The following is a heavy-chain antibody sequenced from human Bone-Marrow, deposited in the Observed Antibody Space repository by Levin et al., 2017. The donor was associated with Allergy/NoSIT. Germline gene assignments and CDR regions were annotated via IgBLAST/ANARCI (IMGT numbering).Heavy chain of an antibody. J-gene: IGHJ4*02. CDR1: GYTFHSFY. V-gene: IGHV1-46*02. CDR3: ARAGGSSLGHFDY. D-gene: IGHD3-16*01. Sequence: GESLKISCKSSGYTFHSFYIHWVRQAPGQGLEWMAIVNPSSGFTTYAENFQGRVTMTSDTSTGTVYMELSSLKSDDTAVYYCARAGGSSLGHFDYWGQGTQVTVSS. CDR2: VNPSSGFT.